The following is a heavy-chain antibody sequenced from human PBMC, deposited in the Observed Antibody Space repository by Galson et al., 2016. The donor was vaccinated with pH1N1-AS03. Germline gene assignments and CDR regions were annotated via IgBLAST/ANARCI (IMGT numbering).Heavy chain of an antibody. J-gene: IGHJ3*01. CDR2: MYSGGST. V-gene: IGHV3-53*01. CDR1: GFSVGDNY. D-gene: IGHD3-10*01. Sequence: LRLSCAVSGFSVGDNYITWVRQVPGKGLEWVAVMYSGGSTYYADSVRGRFTISRDTSRDTVFLQMNSLRGDDSALYFCARARLLPDPLDVWGQGTMVTVSS. CDR3: ARARLLPDPLDV.